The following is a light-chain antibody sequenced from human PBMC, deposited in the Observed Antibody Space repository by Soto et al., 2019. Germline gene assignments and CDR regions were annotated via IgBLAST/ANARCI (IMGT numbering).Light chain of an antibody. Sequence: QSALTQPASVSGSPGQSITISCTGTSSDVGGYNYVSWYQQHPGKAPKLMIYEVSNRPSGVSNRFSGSKSGNTASLTISGLQAEDEADYYCSSYTSSSTYVFXXGT. V-gene: IGLV2-14*01. CDR3: SSYTSSSTYV. CDR1: SSDVGGYNY. J-gene: IGLJ1*01. CDR2: EVS.